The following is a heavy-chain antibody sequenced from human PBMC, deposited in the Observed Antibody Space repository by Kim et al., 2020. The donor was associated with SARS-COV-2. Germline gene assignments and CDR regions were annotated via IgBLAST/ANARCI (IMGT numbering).Heavy chain of an antibody. Sequence: SVKVSCKASGGTFSSYAISWVRQAPGQGLEWMGRIIPILGIANYAQKFQGRVTITADKSTSTAYMELSSLRSEDTAVYYCARARGSAYCGGDCSPPDYWGQGTLVTVSS. V-gene: IGHV1-69*04. J-gene: IGHJ4*02. D-gene: IGHD2-21*02. CDR3: ARARGSAYCGGDCSPPDY. CDR1: GGTFSSYA. CDR2: IIPILGIA.